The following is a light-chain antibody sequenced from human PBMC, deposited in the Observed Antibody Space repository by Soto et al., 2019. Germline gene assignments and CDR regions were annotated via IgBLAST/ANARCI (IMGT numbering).Light chain of an antibody. V-gene: IGKV1-39*01. Sequence: DIQMTQSPSSLSASVGDRVTITCRASQSVSSSLNWYQQKSGKAPKLLIYAASRLHSGVPSRFSGSGSGTDFSLTISSVQPEDFATYFCQQTYSLPLTCGGGTNVEI. CDR1: QSVSSS. CDR2: AAS. J-gene: IGKJ4*01. CDR3: QQTYSLPLT.